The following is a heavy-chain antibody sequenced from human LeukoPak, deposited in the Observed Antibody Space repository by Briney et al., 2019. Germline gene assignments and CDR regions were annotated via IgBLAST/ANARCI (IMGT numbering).Heavy chain of an antibody. V-gene: IGHV4-31*03. CDR1: GGSISSGGYY. D-gene: IGHD3-22*01. CDR3: ARSEETFSYDTSAYYTFDP. CDR2: IYYSGST. Sequence: SSETLSLTCTVSGGSISSGGYYWSWIRRHPGKGLEWIGYIYYSGSTYYNPSLKSRVTISVDTSKNQFSLKLSSVTAADTAVYYCARSEETFSYDTSAYYTFDPWGQGTLVTVSS. J-gene: IGHJ5*02.